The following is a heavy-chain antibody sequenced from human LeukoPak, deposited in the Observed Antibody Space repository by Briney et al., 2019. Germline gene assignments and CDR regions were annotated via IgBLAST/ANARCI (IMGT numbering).Heavy chain of an antibody. D-gene: IGHD3-9*01. CDR3: ARNDILTGYYSDYYYMDV. CDR2: IIPIFGTA. J-gene: IGHJ6*03. CDR1: GGTFSSYA. Sequence: SVKVSCKASGGTFSSYAISWVRQAPGQGLKWMGGIIPIFGTANYAQKFQGRVTITTDESTSTAYMELSSLRSEDTAVYYCARNDILTGYYSDYYYMDVWGKGTTVTVSS. V-gene: IGHV1-69*05.